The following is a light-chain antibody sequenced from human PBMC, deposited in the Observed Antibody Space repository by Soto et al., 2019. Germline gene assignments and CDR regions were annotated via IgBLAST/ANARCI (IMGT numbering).Light chain of an antibody. Sequence: DIQMTQSPSSLSAFVGDSVTFTCRASQGISNYLAWYHQKPGKVPKLLVYAASTLHSQVPSRISGSGSGTEFTLTIRSLQPEDVGTYYCPHSHSPPFTFGPGTKLEIK. CDR2: AAS. J-gene: IGKJ3*01. V-gene: IGKV1-27*01. CDR3: PHSHSPPFT. CDR1: QGISNY.